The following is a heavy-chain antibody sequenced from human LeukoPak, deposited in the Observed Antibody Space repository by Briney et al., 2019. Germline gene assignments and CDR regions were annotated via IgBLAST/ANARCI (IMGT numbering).Heavy chain of an antibody. CDR1: GFTFSSYG. J-gene: IGHJ4*02. Sequence: GGSLRLSCAASGFTFSSYGIHWVRQAPGKGLEWVAVISYDGSNKYYADSVKGRFTISRDNSKNTLYLQMNNLRAEDTALYYCAKDWDSGSYFADYWGQGTLVAVSS. D-gene: IGHD1-26*01. CDR3: AKDWDSGSYFADY. CDR2: ISYDGSNK. V-gene: IGHV3-30*18.